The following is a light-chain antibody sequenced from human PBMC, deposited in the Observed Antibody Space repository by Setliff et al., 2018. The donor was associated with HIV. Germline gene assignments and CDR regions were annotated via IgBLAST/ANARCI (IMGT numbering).Light chain of an antibody. J-gene: IGLJ1*01. CDR1: SSDIGGYNY. CDR2: DVT. Sequence: QSVLTQPASVSGSPGQSITISCTGTSSDIGGYNYVSWYQHHPGKAPKLMIYDVTTRPSGVSNRFSGSKSGNTASLTISGLQAEDEADYYCSIHRSRGYVFGTGTKVTVL. V-gene: IGLV2-14*03. CDR3: SIHRSRGYV.